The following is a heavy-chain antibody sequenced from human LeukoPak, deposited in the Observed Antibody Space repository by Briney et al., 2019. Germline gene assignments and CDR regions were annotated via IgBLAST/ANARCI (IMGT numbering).Heavy chain of an antibody. V-gene: IGHV4-59*08. Sequence: SETLSLTCTVSGGSISGYYWSWIRQPPGKGLEWIGYIYYSGSTNYNPSLKSRVTISVDTSKNQFSLRLSSVTAADTAVYYCARQGCSSTSCYRSWDYWGQGTLVTVSS. J-gene: IGHJ4*02. CDR1: GGSISGYY. CDR3: ARQGCSSTSCYRSWDY. CDR2: IYYSGST. D-gene: IGHD2-2*02.